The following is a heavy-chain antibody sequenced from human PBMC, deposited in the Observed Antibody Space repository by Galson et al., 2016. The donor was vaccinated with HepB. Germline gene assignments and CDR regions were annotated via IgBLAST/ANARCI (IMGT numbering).Heavy chain of an antibody. V-gene: IGHV3-74*01. CDR3: ARDLSGPDH. CDR1: GFTFRNHQ. CDR2: IEGDGTSP. J-gene: IGHJ4*02. Sequence: SPRLSCAVSGFTFRNHQMHWIRQVPGKGLMWVARIEGDGTSPIYAASVKGRFTISSDSAENTVYLQMNRLRAEDTALYYCARDLSGPDHWGQGTLVTVSP.